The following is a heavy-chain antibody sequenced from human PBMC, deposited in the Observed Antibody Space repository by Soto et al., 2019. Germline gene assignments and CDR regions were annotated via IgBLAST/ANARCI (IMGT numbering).Heavy chain of an antibody. D-gene: IGHD1-7*01. V-gene: IGHV1-3*01. CDR2: INAGNGNT. J-gene: IGHJ3*02. CDR3: ASNEKYNWNYGAFDI. Sequence: ASVKVSCKASGYTFTSYAMHWVRQAPGQRLEWMGWINAGNGNTKYSQKFQGRVTITRDTSASTAYMELSSLRSEDTAVYYCASNEKYNWNYGAFDIWGQGTMVTVSS. CDR1: GYTFTSYA.